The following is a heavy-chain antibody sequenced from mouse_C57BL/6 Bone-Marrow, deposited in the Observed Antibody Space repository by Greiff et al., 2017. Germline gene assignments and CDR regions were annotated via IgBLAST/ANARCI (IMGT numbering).Heavy chain of an antibody. J-gene: IGHJ3*01. CDR1: GYTFTSYW. CDR2: IDPNSGGT. D-gene: IGHD3-2*02. V-gene: IGHV1-72*01. CDR3: ARLDSSGLAWFAD. Sequence: QVQLKQPGAELVKPGASVKLSCKASGYTFTSYWMHWVKQRPGRGLEWIGRIDPNSGGTKYNEKFKSKATLTVDKPSSTAYMQLSSLTSEDSAVYYCARLDSSGLAWFADGGQRTLVTVSA.